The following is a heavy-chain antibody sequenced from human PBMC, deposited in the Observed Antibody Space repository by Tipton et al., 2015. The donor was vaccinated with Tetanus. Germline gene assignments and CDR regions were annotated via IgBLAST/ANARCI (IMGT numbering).Heavy chain of an antibody. CDR3: ARLASYSNHLDA. J-gene: IGHJ4*02. Sequence: TLSLTCNVSGGSISGSGYFWNWIRQFPGRGLEWIGYIYYSGDTFYNPSLKGRVAMSVDTSNNQFSLKLNSVTAADTAVYYCARLASYSNHLDAWGQGALVTVSS. CDR1: GGSISGSGYF. D-gene: IGHD4-11*01. V-gene: IGHV4-30-4*08. CDR2: IYYSGDT.